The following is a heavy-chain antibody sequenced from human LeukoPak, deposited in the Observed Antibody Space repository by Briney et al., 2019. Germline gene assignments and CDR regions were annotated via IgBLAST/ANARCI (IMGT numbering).Heavy chain of an antibody. V-gene: IGHV3-23*01. J-gene: IGHJ4*02. Sequence: GRSLRLSCAASGFTFSSYWMSWVRQAPGKGLEWVSAISGSGGSTYYADSVKGRFTISRDNSKNTLYLQMNSLRAEDTAVYYCAKSEGSSSLTGGDYWGQGTLVTVSS. CDR1: GFTFSSYW. CDR3: AKSEGSSSLTGGDY. D-gene: IGHD6-6*01. CDR2: ISGSGGST.